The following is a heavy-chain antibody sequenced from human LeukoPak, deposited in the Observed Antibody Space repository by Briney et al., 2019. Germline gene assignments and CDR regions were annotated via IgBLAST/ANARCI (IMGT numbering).Heavy chain of an antibody. CDR3: TRGISSGSAFDI. Sequence: GGSLRLSCAASGFTVSSSHMSWVRQAPGKGLEWVSVMFSGGTPYYADSVKGRFTISRDNSKSTLFLQMSSLRAEDTAVYYCTRGISSGSAFDIWGQGTMVTVSS. V-gene: IGHV3-53*01. J-gene: IGHJ3*02. CDR2: MFSGGTP. D-gene: IGHD6-19*01. CDR1: GFTVSSSH.